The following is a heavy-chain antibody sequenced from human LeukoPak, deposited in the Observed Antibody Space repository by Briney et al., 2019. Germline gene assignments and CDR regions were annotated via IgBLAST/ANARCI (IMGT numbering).Heavy chain of an antibody. Sequence: SETLSLTCTVSGGSISSSSYYCGWIRQPPGKGLEWIGSIYYSGSTYYNPSLKSRVTISVDTSKNQFSLKLSSVTAADTAVYYCARNSHTAMALDYWGQGTLVTVSS. D-gene: IGHD5-18*01. J-gene: IGHJ4*02. V-gene: IGHV4-39*01. CDR3: ARNSHTAMALDY. CDR1: GGSISSSSYY. CDR2: IYYSGST.